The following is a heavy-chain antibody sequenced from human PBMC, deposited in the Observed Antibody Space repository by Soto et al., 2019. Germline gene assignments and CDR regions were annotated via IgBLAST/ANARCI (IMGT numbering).Heavy chain of an antibody. Sequence: PGGSLRLSCAASGFTFSSYAVSWVRQAPGKGPEWISSISGSGSTIYYADSVKGRFTISRDNSKNTLYLQMNSLRAEDTAVYYCARGGIVATNDYWGQGSLFTVSS. CDR3: ARGGIVATNDY. CDR2: ISGSGSTI. J-gene: IGHJ4*02. V-gene: IGHV3-23*01. CDR1: GFTFSSYA. D-gene: IGHD5-12*01.